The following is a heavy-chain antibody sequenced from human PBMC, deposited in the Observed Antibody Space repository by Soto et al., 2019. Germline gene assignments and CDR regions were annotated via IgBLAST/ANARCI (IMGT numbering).Heavy chain of an antibody. J-gene: IGHJ4*02. V-gene: IGHV3-30*18. CDR3: AKSPQLWFGELLYYFDY. CDR2: ISYDGSNK. Sequence: QVQLVESGGGVVQPGRSLRLSCAASGFTFSSYGMHCVRQAPGKGLEWVAVISYDGSNKYYADSVKGRFTISRDNSKNKMYLQMNSLRAEDTAVYYCAKSPQLWFGELLYYFDYWGQGTLVTVSS. D-gene: IGHD3-10*01. CDR1: GFTFSSYG.